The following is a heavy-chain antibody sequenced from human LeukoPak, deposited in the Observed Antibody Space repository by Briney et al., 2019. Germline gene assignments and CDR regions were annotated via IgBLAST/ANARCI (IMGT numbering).Heavy chain of an antibody. Sequence: SETLSLTCTVSGGSISSGGYYWSWIRQHPGKGLEWIGYIYYSGSTYYNPSLKSRVTISVDTSKNQFSLKLSSVTAADTAVYYCASLDVDTAMGSWFDPWGQGTLVTVSS. V-gene: IGHV4-31*03. CDR3: ASLDVDTAMGSWFDP. CDR2: IYYSGST. J-gene: IGHJ5*02. CDR1: GGSISSGGYY. D-gene: IGHD5-18*01.